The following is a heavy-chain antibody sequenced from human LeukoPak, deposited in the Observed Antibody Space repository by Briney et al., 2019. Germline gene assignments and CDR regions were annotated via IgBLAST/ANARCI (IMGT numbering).Heavy chain of an antibody. CDR1: GGSISSYY. CDR3: ARGHYYYYGMDV. Sequence: SETLSLTCTVSGGSISSYYWSWIRQPPGKGLEWIGYIYYSGSTNYNPSLKSRVTISVDTSKNQFSLKLSSVTAADTAVYYCARGHYYYYGMDVWGQGTTVTVSS. CDR2: IYYSGST. V-gene: IGHV4-59*12. J-gene: IGHJ6*02.